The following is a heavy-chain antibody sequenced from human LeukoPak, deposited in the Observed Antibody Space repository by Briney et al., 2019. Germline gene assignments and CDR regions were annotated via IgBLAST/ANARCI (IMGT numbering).Heavy chain of an antibody. CDR1: GYSFTSYW. V-gene: IGHV5-51*01. CDR3: ARLNSGCDEGYYYDSSGYYHNPTFDY. CDR2: IYPGDSDT. J-gene: IGHJ4*02. D-gene: IGHD3-22*01. Sequence: GESPKISCKGSGYSFTSYWIGWVRQMPGKGLEWMGNIYPGDSDTRYSPSFQGQVTISAGKSISTAYLQWSSLKASDTAMYYCARLNSGCDEGYYYDSSGYYHNPTFDYWGQGTLVTVSS.